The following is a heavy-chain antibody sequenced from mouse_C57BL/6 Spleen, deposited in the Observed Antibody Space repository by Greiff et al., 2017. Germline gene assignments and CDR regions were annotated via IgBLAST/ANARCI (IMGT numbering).Heavy chain of an antibody. D-gene: IGHD1-1*01. Sequence: QVQLQQSGPELVKPGASVKISCKASGYAFSSSWMNWVKQRPGKGLVWIGRIYPGDGDTNYNGKFKGKATLTADKSSSTAYMQLSSLTSEDSAVYFCAREYGSRDNWYFEVWGTESTVTVSS. J-gene: IGHJ1*03. CDR3: AREYGSRDNWYFEV. CDR2: IYPGDGDT. V-gene: IGHV1-82*01. CDR1: GYAFSSSW.